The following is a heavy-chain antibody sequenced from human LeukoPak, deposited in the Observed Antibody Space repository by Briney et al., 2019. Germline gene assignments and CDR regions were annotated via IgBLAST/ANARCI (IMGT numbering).Heavy chain of an antibody. D-gene: IGHD3-9*01. J-gene: IGHJ5*02. V-gene: IGHV1-2*06. CDR2: INPNSGGT. CDR1: GYTFTGYY. Sequence: GASVKVSCKASGYTFTGYYMHWVRQAPGQGHEWMGRINPNSGGTNYAQKFQGRVTMTRDTSISTAYMELSRLRSDDTAVYYCAREGGDYDILTGYYKWFDPWGQGTLVTVSS. CDR3: AREGGDYDILTGYYKWFDP.